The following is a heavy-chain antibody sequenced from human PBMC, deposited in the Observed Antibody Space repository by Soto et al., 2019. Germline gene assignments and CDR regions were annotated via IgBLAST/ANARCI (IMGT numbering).Heavy chain of an antibody. CDR1: GVSINSIYF. V-gene: IGHV4-39*01. Sequence: SETLSLTCAVSGVSINSIYFWGWIRQPPGRGMEWVGSIYYGGNTYYNPSLKRRVPISADLSKNQFSLELHSVTAADTAVYYCSTTSYSGGWTRDNRGQGTLVTVSS. J-gene: IGHJ4*02. CDR3: STTSYSGGWTRDN. CDR2: IYYGGNT. D-gene: IGHD6-19*01.